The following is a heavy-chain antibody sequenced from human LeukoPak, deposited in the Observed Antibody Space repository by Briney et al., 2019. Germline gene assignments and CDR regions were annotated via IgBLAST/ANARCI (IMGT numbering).Heavy chain of an antibody. J-gene: IGHJ3*02. D-gene: IGHD3-3*01. CDR3: ARSQGLWSGYSADAFDI. Sequence: ASVKVSCKASGGTFSSYAISWVRQAPGQGLEWMGIINPSGGSTSYAQKFQGRVTMTRDTSTSTVYMELSSLRSEDTAVYYCARSQGLWSGYSADAFDIWGQGTMVTVSS. CDR2: INPSGGST. CDR1: GGTFSSYA. V-gene: IGHV1-46*01.